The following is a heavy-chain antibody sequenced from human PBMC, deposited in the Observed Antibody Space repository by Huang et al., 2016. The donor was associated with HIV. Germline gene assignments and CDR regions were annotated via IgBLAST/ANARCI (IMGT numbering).Heavy chain of an antibody. CDR2: VNPYNGST. V-gene: IGHV1-18*01. CDR1: GYTFSGYA. Sequence: QVTLVQSGAEVKKPGASVKVSCKTSGYTFSGYAITWVRQAPGQGLEWMGWVNPYNGSTNYVQNLQGRVTMTTDMSTTTAYMELRSLTSDDTAIYYCARKFGRDFDYWGQGTLVTVSS. CDR3: ARKFGRDFDY. J-gene: IGHJ4*02. D-gene: IGHD3-16*01.